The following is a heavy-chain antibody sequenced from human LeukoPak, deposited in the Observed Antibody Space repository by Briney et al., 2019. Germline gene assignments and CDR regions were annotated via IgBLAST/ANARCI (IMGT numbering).Heavy chain of an antibody. D-gene: IGHD5-18*01. Sequence: SETLSLTCAVSGVSISSGDWWTWVRQPPGKGLEWTGETHRSGDTKYSPSLETRVTISTDRYNNHLSLNLHSVTAADTAVYYCATRDESRTDVVPPDYWGQGTLVTVSS. V-gene: IGHV4-4*02. CDR1: GVSISSGDW. CDR3: ATRDESRTDVVPPDY. CDR2: THRSGDT. J-gene: IGHJ4*02.